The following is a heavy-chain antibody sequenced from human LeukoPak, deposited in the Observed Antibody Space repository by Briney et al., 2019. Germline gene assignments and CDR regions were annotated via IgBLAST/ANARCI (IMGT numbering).Heavy chain of an antibody. CDR3: TKGAAAGPKYFQH. D-gene: IGHD6-13*01. J-gene: IGHJ1*01. V-gene: IGHV3-23*01. Sequence: GGSLRLSCAASGFTFSGYAMRWVRQAPGKGLEWVSTIDGSGVGTYYADSVKGRFTISRDSSKSTLYLHMNSLRAEDTAVYYCTKGAAAGPKYFQHWGQGTLVTVSS. CDR2: IDGSGVGT. CDR1: GFTFSGYA.